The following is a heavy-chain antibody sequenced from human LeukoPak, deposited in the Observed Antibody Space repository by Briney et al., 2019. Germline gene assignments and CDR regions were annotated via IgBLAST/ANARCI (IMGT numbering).Heavy chain of an antibody. Sequence: SGTLSLTCAVSGDSISSYNWWSWVRQPPGKGLEWIGSIYHSGSTYYNPSLKSRVTISVDTSKNQFSLKLSSVTAADTAVYYCARLVEMATIKMVWFDPWGQGTLVTVSS. CDR2: IYHSGST. CDR1: GDSISSYNW. J-gene: IGHJ5*02. V-gene: IGHV4-4*02. D-gene: IGHD5-24*01. CDR3: ARLVEMATIKMVWFDP.